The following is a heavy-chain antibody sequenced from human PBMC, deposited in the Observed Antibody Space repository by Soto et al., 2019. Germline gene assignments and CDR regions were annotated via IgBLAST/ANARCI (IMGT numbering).Heavy chain of an antibody. D-gene: IGHD2-2*01. CDR1: GYTFAHYG. Sequence: GASVKVSCKASGYTFAHYGISWVRQAPGQGLEWMGWISGNNGATNYAPKMQGRVTMTIDTSTDTAYMDLRGLTSDDTAVYFCARDLKYFPVLGNWFDSCGQGTLVTVSS. CDR3: ARDLKYFPVLGNWFDS. CDR2: ISGNNGAT. V-gene: IGHV1-18*04. J-gene: IGHJ5*01.